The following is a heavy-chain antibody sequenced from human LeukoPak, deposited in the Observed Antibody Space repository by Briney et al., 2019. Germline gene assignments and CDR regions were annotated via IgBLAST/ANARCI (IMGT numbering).Heavy chain of an antibody. Sequence: GGSLRLSCAASGFTFSSYAMSWVRQAPGKGLEWVSAISGRGGSTYYADSVKGRFTISRDNSKNTLYLQMNSLRAEDTAVYYCAKFKGQWLVLGIVDYWGQGTLVTVSS. CDR3: AKFKGQWLVLGIVDY. CDR2: ISGRGGST. V-gene: IGHV3-23*01. CDR1: GFTFSSYA. J-gene: IGHJ4*02. D-gene: IGHD6-19*01.